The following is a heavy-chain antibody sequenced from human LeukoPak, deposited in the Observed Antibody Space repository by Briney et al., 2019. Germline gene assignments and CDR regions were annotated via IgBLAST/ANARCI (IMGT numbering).Heavy chain of an antibody. CDR2: IYYSGST. CDR1: GGSISSYY. J-gene: IGHJ3*02. Sequence: SETLSLTCTVSGGSISSYYWSWIRQPPGKGLEWIGYIYYSGSTKYNPPLKSRVTISVDTSKNQFSLKLSSVTAPHTAVYYCARQGSGRLCRDSGIWVRGTMAIVS. V-gene: IGHV4-59*01. CDR3: ARQGSGRLCRDSGI. D-gene: IGHD1-26*01.